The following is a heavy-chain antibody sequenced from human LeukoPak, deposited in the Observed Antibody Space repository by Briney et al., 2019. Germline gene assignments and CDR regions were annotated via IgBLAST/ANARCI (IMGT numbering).Heavy chain of an antibody. Sequence: SETLSLTCTVSGGFISSYYWSWIRQPPGKGLEWIGFISYSGSTYYNPSLKSRVTISVDTSKNQFSLNLRSVTAADTAVYYCARDRYSYGFWGQGILVTVSS. D-gene: IGHD5-18*01. CDR1: GGFISSYY. CDR3: ARDRYSYGF. V-gene: IGHV4-59*01. J-gene: IGHJ4*02. CDR2: ISYSGST.